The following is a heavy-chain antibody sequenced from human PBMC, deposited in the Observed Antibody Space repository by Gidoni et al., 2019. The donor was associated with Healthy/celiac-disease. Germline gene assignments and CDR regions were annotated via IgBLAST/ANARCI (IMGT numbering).Heavy chain of an antibody. V-gene: IGHV3-30*18. J-gene: IGHJ4*02. D-gene: IGHD6-6*01. CDR2: ISYGGSNN. CDR3: AKGASIAESDFDY. Sequence: QVQLVESGGGVVQPGRFLSLSCAASGFHFSSYGMHWVRQAAGKGLEWVAGISYGGSNNYYTDSVKGRFTISRDNSKNTRYLQMNSLRAEDTAVYYCAKGASIAESDFDYWGQGTRVTVSS. CDR1: GFHFSSYG.